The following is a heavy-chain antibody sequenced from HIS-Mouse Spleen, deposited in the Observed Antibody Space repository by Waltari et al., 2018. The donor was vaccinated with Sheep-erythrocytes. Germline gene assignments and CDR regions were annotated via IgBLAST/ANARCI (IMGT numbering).Heavy chain of an antibody. CDR3: ARLYYYDSSGYYFDY. CDR1: GGSISSSSYY. V-gene: IGHV4-39*01. J-gene: IGHJ4*02. Sequence: QLQLQESGPGLVKPSETLSLTCTVSGGSISSSSYYWGWIRQPPGKGLEWIGSIYYSGSTTYTPSIKSRVTKSVDTSKNHFSLKLSSVTAADTAVYYCARLYYYDSSGYYFDYWGQGTLVTVSS. CDR2: IYYSGST. D-gene: IGHD3-22*01.